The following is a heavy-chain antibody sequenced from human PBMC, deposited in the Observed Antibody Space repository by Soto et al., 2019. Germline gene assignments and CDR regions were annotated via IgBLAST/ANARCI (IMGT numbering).Heavy chain of an antibody. CDR3: ASAAVTGTAGPDF. J-gene: IGHJ6*02. D-gene: IGHD6-19*01. CDR1: GYTFSGFY. Sequence: ASVKVSCKASGYTFSGFYMHWVRQAPGQGLEWMGWINPNSGGTKSAEKFQGRVTMTRDTSISTAYMELSRLTSDDTAVYYCASAAVTGTAGPDFWGQGTKVTVSS. V-gene: IGHV1-2*02. CDR2: INPNSGGT.